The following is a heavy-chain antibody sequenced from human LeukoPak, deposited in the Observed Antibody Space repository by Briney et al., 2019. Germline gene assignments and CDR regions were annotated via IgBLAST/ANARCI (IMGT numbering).Heavy chain of an antibody. V-gene: IGHV3-74*01. J-gene: IGHJ4*02. CDR2: INSDGSST. D-gene: IGHD2/OR15-2a*01. CDR3: VKDLRSDFMGVLSRYLSY. Sequence: GGSLRLSCAASGFTFSSYWMHWVRQAPGKGLVWVSRINSDGSSTNYADSVKGRFTISRDNAKNTLYLQMSSLRAEDTAVYLCVKDLRSDFMGVLSRYLSYWGQGTLVTVSS. CDR1: GFTFSSYW.